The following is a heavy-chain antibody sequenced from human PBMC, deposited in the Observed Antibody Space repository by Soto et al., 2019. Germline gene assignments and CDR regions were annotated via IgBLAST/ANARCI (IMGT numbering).Heavy chain of an antibody. CDR3: ARDMVRGMDV. Sequence: PGGSLRLSCAASGFTFSDYTMNWVRQAPGKGLEWVSSISRSGIYLYNVDSVKGRFTISRDNSKNTLFLQMNSLRAEDTAVDYCARDMVRGMDVWGKGTTVTVAS. CDR1: GFTFSDYT. V-gene: IGHV3-21*01. J-gene: IGHJ6*04. CDR2: ISRSGIYL. D-gene: IGHD3-10*01.